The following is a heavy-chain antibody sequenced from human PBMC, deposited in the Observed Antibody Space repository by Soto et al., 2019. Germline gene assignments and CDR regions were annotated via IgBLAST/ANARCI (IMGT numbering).Heavy chain of an antibody. J-gene: IGHJ4*02. V-gene: IGHV4-4*02. D-gene: IGHD6-13*01. CDR3: ARRYSSSFDY. Sequence: PSETLFLTCAVSGGSISSSNWWSWVRQPPGKGLEWIGEIYHSGSTNYNPSLKSRVTISVDTSKNQFSLKLSSVTAADTAVYYCARRYSSSFDYWGQGTLVTVSS. CDR1: GGSISSSNW. CDR2: IYHSGST.